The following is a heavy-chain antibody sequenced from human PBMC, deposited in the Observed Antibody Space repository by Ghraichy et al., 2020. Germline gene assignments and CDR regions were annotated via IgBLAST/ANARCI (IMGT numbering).Heavy chain of an antibody. V-gene: IGHV4-59*01. CDR1: GGSISSYY. J-gene: IGHJ3*02. CDR3: ARDTGYYDSTGAFDI. D-gene: IGHD3-22*01. CDR2: IYYSGST. Sequence: GSLSLTCTVSGGSISSYYWSWIRQPPGKGLEWIGYIYYSGSTNYNPSLKSRVTISVDTSKNQSSLKLSSVTAADTAVYYCARDTGYYDSTGAFDIWGQGTMVTVSS.